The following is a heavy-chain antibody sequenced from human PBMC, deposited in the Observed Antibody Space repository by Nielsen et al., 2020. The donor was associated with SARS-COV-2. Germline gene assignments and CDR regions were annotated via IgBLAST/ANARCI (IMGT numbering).Heavy chain of an antibody. J-gene: IGHJ5*02. V-gene: IGHV4-39*01. Sequence: SETLSLTCTVSGGSISSSSYYWGWIRQPPGKGLEWIGSIYYSGSTYYNPSLKSRVTISVDTSKNQFSLKLSSVTAADTAVYYCARHSSPFRPLYQYSSSWYWFDPWGQGTLVTVSS. CDR2: IYYSGST. CDR1: GGSISSSSYY. D-gene: IGHD6-13*01. CDR3: ARHSSPFRPLYQYSSSWYWFDP.